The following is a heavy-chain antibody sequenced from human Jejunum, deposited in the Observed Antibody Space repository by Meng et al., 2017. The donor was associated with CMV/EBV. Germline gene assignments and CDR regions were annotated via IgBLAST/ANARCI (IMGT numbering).Heavy chain of an antibody. CDR3: ALRGLAAGTFQQ. CDR2: ICYDGMT. D-gene: IGHD6-13*01. Sequence: VQRQESGPGLLNPSETLSLTCAVSDDSMSRNCWSWIRQPPGKGLEWIGYICYDGMTNYNPSPKSRITISGDTSKNQFSLQVTSVTAADTAMYYCALRGLAAGTFQQWGQGTLVTVSS. V-gene: IGHV4-59*01. J-gene: IGHJ1*01. CDR1: DDSMSRNC.